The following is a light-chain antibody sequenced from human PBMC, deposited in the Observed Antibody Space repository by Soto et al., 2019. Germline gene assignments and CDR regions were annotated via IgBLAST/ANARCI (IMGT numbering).Light chain of an antibody. CDR1: SSDVGYYDY. CDR2: AVT. V-gene: IGLV2-14*01. Sequence: QSALTQPASVSGSPGQSITISCTGTSSDVGYYDYVSWYQQHPGKAPKLMIYAVTSRPSGVSNRFSGSKSGNTASLTISGLQAEDEADYYCSSYTSSSTLGVFGTGTKLPVL. CDR3: SSYTSSSTLGV. J-gene: IGLJ1*01.